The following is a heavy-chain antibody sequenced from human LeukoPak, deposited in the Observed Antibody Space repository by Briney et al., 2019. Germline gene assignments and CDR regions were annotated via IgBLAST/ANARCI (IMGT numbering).Heavy chain of an antibody. D-gene: IGHD5-12*01. V-gene: IGHV4-59*08. J-gene: IGHJ4*02. Sequence: PSETLSLTCTVSGGSISSYYWSWIRQPPGKGLEWIGYIYYSGSTNYNPSLKSRVTISVDTSKNQFSLKLSSVTAADTAVYYCARLKRWLQFGGVDYWGQGTLVTVSS. CDR3: ARLKRWLQFGGVDY. CDR2: IYYSGST. CDR1: GGSISSYY.